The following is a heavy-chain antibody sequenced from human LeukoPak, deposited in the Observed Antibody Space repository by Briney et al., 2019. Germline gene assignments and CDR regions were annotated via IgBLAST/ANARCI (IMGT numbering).Heavy chain of an antibody. V-gene: IGHV4-34*01. CDR1: GESFSGYY. D-gene: IGHD2-15*01. CDR2: INHSGSA. J-gene: IGHJ4*02. Sequence: PSETLSLTCAVYGESFSGYYWSWIRQPPGKGLEWIAEINHSGSASYNPSLKSRVTISVDTSKNQFSLKLSSVTAADTAGYYCASFRGGDGSSLEGFDFWGQGTLVTVSS. CDR3: ASFRGGDGSSLEGFDF.